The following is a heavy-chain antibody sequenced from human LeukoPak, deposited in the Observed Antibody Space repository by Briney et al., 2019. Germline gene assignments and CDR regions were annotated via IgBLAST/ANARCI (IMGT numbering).Heavy chain of an antibody. CDR3: ARGGSYYLNWFDP. D-gene: IGHD1-26*01. CDR2: IYHSGST. CDR1: GYSISSGYY. J-gene: IGHJ5*02. V-gene: IGHV4-38-2*02. Sequence: PSETLSLTCTVSGYSISSGYYWGWIRQPPGKGLEWIGSIYHSGSTYYNPSLKSRVTISVDTSKNQFSLKLSSVTAADTAVYYCARGGSYYLNWFDPWGQGTLVTVSS.